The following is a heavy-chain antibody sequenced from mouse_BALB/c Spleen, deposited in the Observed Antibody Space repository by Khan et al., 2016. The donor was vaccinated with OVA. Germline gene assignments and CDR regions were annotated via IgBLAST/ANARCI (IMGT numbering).Heavy chain of an antibody. Sequence: EVQLQESGPGLVKPSQSLSLTCTVTGYSITSDYAWNWIRQFPGNKLEWMGYISYSGTTSSTPSLKSRISITRDTSKNPFFLQLNSVTTEDTATYYCTRGRTYWGQGTLVTVSA. D-gene: IGHD3-3*01. CDR1: GYSITSDYA. CDR2: ISYSGTT. J-gene: IGHJ3*01. V-gene: IGHV3-2*02. CDR3: TRGRTY.